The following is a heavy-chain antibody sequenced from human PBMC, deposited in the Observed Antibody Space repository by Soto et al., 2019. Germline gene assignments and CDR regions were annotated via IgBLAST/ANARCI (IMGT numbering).Heavy chain of an antibody. Sequence: SETLSLTCTVSGGSISSSSYYWGWIRQPPGKGLEWIGSIYYSGSTYYNPSLKSRVTISVDTSKNQFSLKLSSVTAADTAVYYCARKTYDFWSGYNLVYYYMDVWGKGTTVTVSS. D-gene: IGHD3-3*01. CDR1: GGSISSSSYY. CDR2: IYYSGST. CDR3: ARKTYDFWSGYNLVYYYMDV. V-gene: IGHV4-39*01. J-gene: IGHJ6*03.